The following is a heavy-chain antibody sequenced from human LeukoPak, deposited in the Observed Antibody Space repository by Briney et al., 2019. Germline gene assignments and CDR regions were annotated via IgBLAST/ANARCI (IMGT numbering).Heavy chain of an antibody. D-gene: IGHD4-23*01. Sequence: GGSLRLSCAASGFTFSSYAMHWVRQAPGKGLEWVAVISYDGSNKYYADSVKGRFTISRDNSKNTLYLQMNSLRAEDTAVYYCARDDDYGGNIFDYWGQGTLVTVSS. J-gene: IGHJ4*02. V-gene: IGHV3-30-3*01. CDR1: GFTFSSYA. CDR3: ARDDDYGGNIFDY. CDR2: ISYDGSNK.